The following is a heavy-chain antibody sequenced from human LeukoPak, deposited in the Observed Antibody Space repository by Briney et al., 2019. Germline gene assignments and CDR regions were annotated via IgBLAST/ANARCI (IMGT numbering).Heavy chain of an antibody. V-gene: IGHV3-23*01. CDR2: ISATDGTI. Sequence: PGGSLRLSCTTSGFTFADYAMSWFRQAPGKGLEWVSAISATDGTIHYADSVKGRFTISRDNSRKTLYLQMNSLRAEDTALYYCAKTAESNWYRQAFDYWGQGTLVTVSS. J-gene: IGHJ4*02. CDR3: AKTAESNWYRQAFDY. D-gene: IGHD1-1*01. CDR1: GFTFADYA.